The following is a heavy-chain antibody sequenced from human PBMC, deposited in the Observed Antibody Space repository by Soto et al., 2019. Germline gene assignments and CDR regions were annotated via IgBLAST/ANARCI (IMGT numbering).Heavy chain of an antibody. CDR3: ARDPPITSDYALDV. D-gene: IGHD1-20*01. CDR2: TYTGGST. V-gene: IGHV3-53*01. Sequence: PGGSLRLSCAASGFAVSTSYMMWVRQAPGKGLEWVSVTYTGGSTHYADSVKGRFTISRDESRNTLYLQMNSLRAEDTAVYYCARDPPITSDYALDVWGQGTTVTVSS. CDR1: GFAVSTSY. J-gene: IGHJ6*02.